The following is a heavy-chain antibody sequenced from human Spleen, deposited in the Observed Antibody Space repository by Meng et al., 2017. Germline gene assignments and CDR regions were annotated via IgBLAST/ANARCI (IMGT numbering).Heavy chain of an antibody. CDR2: INHSGST. D-gene: IGHD6-13*01. CDR1: GGSFSGYS. Sequence: AETLSLTCAAYGGSFSGYSWSWIRQPPGKGLEWIGEINHSGSTNYNPSLKSRVTISVDTSKNQVSLKLSSVTAADTAVYYCARGIRAGLTPAAVPSAAEYGMDVWGQGTTVTVSS. V-gene: IGHV4-34*01. CDR3: ARGIRAGLTPAAVPSAAEYGMDV. J-gene: IGHJ6*02.